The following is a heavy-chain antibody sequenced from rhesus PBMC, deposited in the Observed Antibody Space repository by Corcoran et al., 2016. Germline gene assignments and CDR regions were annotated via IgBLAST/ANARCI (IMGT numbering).Heavy chain of an antibody. CDR2: IYGSSGST. V-gene: IGHV4-127*01. Sequence: QVQLQESGPGVVKPSETLSLTCAVSGYSISSGYDWSWIRQPPGKGLERIGYIYGSSGSTNYTPSLKSRVTISKDTYKNQFSLKLSSVTAADTAVYYCARAGAVIYGLDSWGQGVVVTVSS. J-gene: IGHJ6*01. D-gene: IGHD1-44*02. CDR3: ARAGAVIYGLDS. CDR1: GYSISSGYD.